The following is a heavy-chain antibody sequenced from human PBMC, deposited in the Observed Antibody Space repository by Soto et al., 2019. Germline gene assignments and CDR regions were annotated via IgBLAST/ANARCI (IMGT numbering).Heavy chain of an antibody. CDR1: GYTFTSYV. Sequence: ASVKVSCKASGYTFTSYVITGVRKAPGQGLEWMGWISAYNGNTNYAQKLQGRVTMTTDTSTSTAYMELRSLRSDDTAVYYCARTGYGSEYYYYYYMDVWGKGTTVTVSS. V-gene: IGHV1-18*01. CDR3: ARTGYGSEYYYYYYMDV. D-gene: IGHD3-10*01. CDR2: ISAYNGNT. J-gene: IGHJ6*03.